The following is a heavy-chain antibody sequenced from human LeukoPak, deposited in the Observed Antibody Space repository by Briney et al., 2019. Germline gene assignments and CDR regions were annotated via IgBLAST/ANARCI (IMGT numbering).Heavy chain of an antibody. Sequence: PGGSLRLSCAGSGFSFSGYWMHWVRQVPGKGLVWVSRIDSDGSLKSDGSSPTYADSVKGRFTISRDNAKNTLYLQMNSLRVEDTAVYYCARGSAYYYDSSGYYTWAFDIWGQGTMVTVSS. CDR2: IDSDGSLKSDGSSP. CDR1: GFSFSGYW. CDR3: ARGSAYYYDSSGYYTWAFDI. D-gene: IGHD3-22*01. J-gene: IGHJ3*02. V-gene: IGHV3-74*01.